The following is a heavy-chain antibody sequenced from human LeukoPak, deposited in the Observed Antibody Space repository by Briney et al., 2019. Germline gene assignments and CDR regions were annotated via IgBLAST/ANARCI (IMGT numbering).Heavy chain of an antibody. D-gene: IGHD6-13*01. CDR2: IWYDGSNK. Sequence: GGSLRLSCAASGFTFSSYGMHWVRQAPGKGLEWVAVIWYDGSNKYYADSVKGRFTISRDNSKNTLYLQMNSLRAEDTAVYYCARVGIASAGLYYFDYWGQGTLVTVSS. J-gene: IGHJ4*02. CDR1: GFTFSSYG. V-gene: IGHV3-33*01. CDR3: ARVGIASAGLYYFDY.